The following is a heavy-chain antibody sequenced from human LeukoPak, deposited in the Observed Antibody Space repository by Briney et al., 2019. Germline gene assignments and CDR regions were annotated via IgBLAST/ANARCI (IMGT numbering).Heavy chain of an antibody. V-gene: IGHV6-1*01. CDR3: ARGIAAAEP. Sequence: SQTLSLTCAISGDSVSSNSAAWNWIRQPPSRGLEWLGRTFYRAKWYNDYAVSVKSRININPDTSKNQFSLQLNSVTPEDTAVYYCARGIAAAEPWGQGTLVTVSS. CDR1: GDSVSSNSAA. D-gene: IGHD6-13*01. CDR2: TFYRAKWYN. J-gene: IGHJ5*02.